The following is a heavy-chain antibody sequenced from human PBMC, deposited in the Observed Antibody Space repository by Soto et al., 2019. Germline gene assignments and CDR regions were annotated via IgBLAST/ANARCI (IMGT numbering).Heavy chain of an antibody. Sequence: GGSLRLSCAASGFTFSSYAMSWVRQAPGKGLEWVSAISGSGGSTYYADSVKGRFTISRDNSKNTLYLQMNSLRAEDTAVYYCAKVQGSIVVVPAAMPYYFDYWGQGTLVTVSS. D-gene: IGHD2-2*01. V-gene: IGHV3-23*01. CDR2: ISGSGGST. CDR1: GFTFSSYA. CDR3: AKVQGSIVVVPAAMPYYFDY. J-gene: IGHJ4*02.